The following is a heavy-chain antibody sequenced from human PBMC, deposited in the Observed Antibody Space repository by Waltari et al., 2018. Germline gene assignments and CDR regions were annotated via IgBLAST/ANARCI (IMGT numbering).Heavy chain of an antibody. D-gene: IGHD2-21*01. J-gene: IGHJ6*02. CDR1: EYTFTSSY. CDR2: SNPSGGST. Sequence: QVQLVQSGAEVKKPGASVKISCKTSEYTFTSSYIHWVRKAPGQGLEWMGISNPSGGSTIYAQKFQCRVTMTRDTSTSTVYMELSSLRSEDTAVYYCARDTGALWMDVWGQGTTVTVSS. CDR3: ARDTGALWMDV. V-gene: IGHV1-46*01.